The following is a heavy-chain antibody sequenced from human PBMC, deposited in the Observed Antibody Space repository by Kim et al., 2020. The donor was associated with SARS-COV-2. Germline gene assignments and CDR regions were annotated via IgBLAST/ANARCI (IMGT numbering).Heavy chain of an antibody. V-gene: IGHV3-74*01. D-gene: IGHD6-25*01. Sequence: NYADSVKGRFNISRDNAKNTLYLQMNSLRAEDSAVYYCARIEYTTRQRLDPWGQGTLVTVSS. J-gene: IGHJ5*02. CDR3: ARIEYTTRQRLDP.